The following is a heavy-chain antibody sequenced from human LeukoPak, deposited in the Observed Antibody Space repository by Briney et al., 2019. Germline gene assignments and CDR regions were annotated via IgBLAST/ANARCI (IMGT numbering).Heavy chain of an antibody. V-gene: IGHV1-18*01. Sequence: ASVKVSCTASGYTFTSYGISSVRQAPGQGLEWMGCISAYNGNTNYAQMLQGRVTMTTDTSTRTAYMELRSLRSDDTAVYYCARDLVTYSSSWLDYWGQGTLVTVSS. CDR1: GYTFTSYG. J-gene: IGHJ4*02. D-gene: IGHD6-13*01. CDR2: ISAYNGNT. CDR3: ARDLVTYSSSWLDY.